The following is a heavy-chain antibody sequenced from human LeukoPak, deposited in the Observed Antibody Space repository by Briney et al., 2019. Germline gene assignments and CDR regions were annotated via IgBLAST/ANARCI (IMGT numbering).Heavy chain of an antibody. CDR3: AKDFEPHIVVVTAQLAFDY. CDR1: GFTFSSYA. CDR2: ISGSGGST. D-gene: IGHD2-21*02. V-gene: IGHV3-23*01. Sequence: RSLRLSCAASGFTFSSYAMSWVRQAPGKGLEWVSTISGSGGSTYYADSVKGRFTISRDNSKNTLYLQMNSLRAEDAAVYYCAKDFEPHIVVVTAQLAFDYWGQGTLVTVSS. J-gene: IGHJ4*02.